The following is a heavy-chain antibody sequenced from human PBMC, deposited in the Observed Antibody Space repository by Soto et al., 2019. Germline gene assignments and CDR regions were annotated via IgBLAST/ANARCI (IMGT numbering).Heavy chain of an antibody. Sequence: ASVKVSCKAFGYTFNTYYIHWVRQAPGQGLEWMGIINPSGGSTTYAQSFQGRVTMTRDTSTSTVYMEMISLRSEDTAVYYCARSDFDWLSEARYYFDYWGQGTLVTVSS. CDR3: ARSDFDWLSEARYYFDY. CDR2: INPSGGST. V-gene: IGHV1-46*02. D-gene: IGHD3-9*01. J-gene: IGHJ4*02. CDR1: GYTFNTYY.